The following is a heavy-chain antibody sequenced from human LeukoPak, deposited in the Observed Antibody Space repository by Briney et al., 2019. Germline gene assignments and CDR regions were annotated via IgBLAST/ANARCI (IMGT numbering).Heavy chain of an antibody. V-gene: IGHV4-39*01. Sequence: SETLSLTCTVSGGSISSSSYYWGWIRQPPGKGLEWIGSIYYSGSTYYNPSLTSRVTISVDTSKNQFSLKLSSVTAADTAVYYCARHNSLGRYFDWFPFDYWGQGTLVTVSS. D-gene: IGHD3-9*01. CDR3: ARHNSLGRYFDWFPFDY. CDR2: IYYSGST. J-gene: IGHJ4*02. CDR1: GGSISSSSYY.